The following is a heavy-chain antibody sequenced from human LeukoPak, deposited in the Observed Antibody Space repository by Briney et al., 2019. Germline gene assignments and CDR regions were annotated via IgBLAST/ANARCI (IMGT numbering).Heavy chain of an antibody. CDR1: GYTFTGYY. Sequence: GASVKVSCKASGYTFTGYYMHWVRQAPGQGLEWMGWINPNSGGTNYAQKFQGRVTMTRDTSISTAYMELSRLRSDDTAVYYCARDLAPPVYDFWSGYYSSDAFDIWGQGTMVTVSS. J-gene: IGHJ3*02. V-gene: IGHV1-2*02. D-gene: IGHD3-3*01. CDR3: ARDLAPPVYDFWSGYYSSDAFDI. CDR2: INPNSGGT.